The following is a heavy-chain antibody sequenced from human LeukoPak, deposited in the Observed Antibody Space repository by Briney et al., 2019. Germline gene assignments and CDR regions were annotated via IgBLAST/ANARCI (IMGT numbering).Heavy chain of an antibody. D-gene: IGHD6-13*01. Sequence: TSETLSLTCTVSGGSISSYYWSWIRQPPGKGLEWIGYIYYSGSTNYNPSLKSRVTISVDTSKNQFSLKLSSVTAADTAVYYCARESGSSWYNWFDPWGQGTLVTVSS. CDR1: GGSISSYY. CDR3: ARESGSSWYNWFDP. J-gene: IGHJ5*02. V-gene: IGHV4-59*01. CDR2: IYYSGST.